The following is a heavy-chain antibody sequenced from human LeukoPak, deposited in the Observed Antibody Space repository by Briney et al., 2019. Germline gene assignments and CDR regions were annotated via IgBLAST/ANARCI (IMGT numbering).Heavy chain of an antibody. CDR3: ARAPGSSGYAFDI. J-gene: IGHJ3*02. V-gene: IGHV3-48*03. CDR2: ISSSGSTI. CDR1: GFTFSSYE. Sequence: PGGSLRLSCAASGFTFSSYEMNWVRQAPGKGLEWLSSISSSGSTIYYADPVKGRFTISRDNAKKLLYLQMNSLRAEDTAVYYCARAPGSSGYAFDIWGQGTVVTVSS. D-gene: IGHD6-13*01.